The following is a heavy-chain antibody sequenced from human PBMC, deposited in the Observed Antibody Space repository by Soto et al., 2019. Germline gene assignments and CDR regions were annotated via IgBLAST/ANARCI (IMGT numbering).Heavy chain of an antibody. Sequence: TSETLSLTCTVSGGSISSYYWSWIRQPPGKGLEWIGYIYYSGSTNYNPSLKSRVTISVDTSKNQFSLKLSSVTAADTAVYYCATNRGYDFYYFDSWGQGALVTVSS. D-gene: IGHD5-12*01. J-gene: IGHJ4*02. CDR2: IYYSGST. CDR1: GGSISSYY. CDR3: ATNRGYDFYYFDS. V-gene: IGHV4-59*08.